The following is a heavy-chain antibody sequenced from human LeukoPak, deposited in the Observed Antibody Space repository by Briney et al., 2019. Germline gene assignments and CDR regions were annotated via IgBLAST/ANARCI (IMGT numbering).Heavy chain of an antibody. J-gene: IGHJ6*02. D-gene: IGHD2-15*01. V-gene: IGHV4-59*01. CDR2: IYYSGST. CDR3: AGNLVVGATNYYYYGMDV. Sequence: PSETLSLTCTVSGGSISSYYWSWIRQPPGKGLEWIGYIYYSGSTNYNPSLKSRVTISVDTSKNQFSLKLSSVTAADTAVYYCAGNLVVGATNYYYYGMDVWGQGTTVTVSS. CDR1: GGSISSYY.